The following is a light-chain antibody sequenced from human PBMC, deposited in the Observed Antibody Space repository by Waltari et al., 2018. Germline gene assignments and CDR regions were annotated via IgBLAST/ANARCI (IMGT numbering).Light chain of an antibody. J-gene: IGKJ2*01. Sequence: DIVMTQSTDSLAVSLGERANINCKSSRSVLYSTNNKNHLAWYQHKPVQPPKLLIYWASTRESGVPDRFSGSGSGTDFTLTISSLQAEDVAVYYCQQYYSTLYTFGQGTKLEIK. V-gene: IGKV4-1*01. CDR1: RSVLYSTNNKNH. CDR2: WAS. CDR3: QQYYSTLYT.